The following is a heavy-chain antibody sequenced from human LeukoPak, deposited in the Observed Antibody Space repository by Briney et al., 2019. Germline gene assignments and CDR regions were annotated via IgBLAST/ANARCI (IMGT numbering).Heavy chain of an antibody. CDR3: ARDGRSSSWDSRNYNWFDP. Sequence: ASVKVSCKASGYTFTSYGISWVRQAPGQGLEWMGWISAYNGNTNYAQKLQGRVTMTTDTSTSTAYMELRSLRSDDTAVYYCARDGRSSSWDSRNYNWFDPWGQGTLVTVSS. CDR1: GYTFTSYG. D-gene: IGHD6-13*01. J-gene: IGHJ5*02. CDR2: ISAYNGNT. V-gene: IGHV1-18*01.